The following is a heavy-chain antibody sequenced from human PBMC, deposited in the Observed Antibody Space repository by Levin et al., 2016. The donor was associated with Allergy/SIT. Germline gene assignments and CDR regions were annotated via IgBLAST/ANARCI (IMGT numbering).Heavy chain of an antibody. CDR1: GYTFTSYA. CDR2: INAGNGNT. J-gene: IGHJ6*02. V-gene: IGHV1-3*01. D-gene: IGHD1-20*01. Sequence: ASVKVSCKASGYTFTSYAMHWVRQAPGQRLEWMGWINAGNGNTKYSQKFQGRVTITRDTSASTAYMELSSLRSEDTAVYYCARFNWNRDYYYYYGMDVWGQGTTVTVSS. CDR3: ARFNWNRDYYYYYGMDV.